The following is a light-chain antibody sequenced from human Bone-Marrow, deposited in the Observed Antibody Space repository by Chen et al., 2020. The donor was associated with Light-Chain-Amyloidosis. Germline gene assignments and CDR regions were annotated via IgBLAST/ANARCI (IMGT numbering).Light chain of an antibody. CDR1: SSDVGGDTH. Sequence: QSALTQPASVSGSPGQSITISCTGTSSDVGGDTHVSCYQQHPDKVPKLMIYEFTTRPSWVPDRFSGSKSDNTASLTISGLQTEDEADYFCSSYTITNTLVFGSGTRVTVL. CDR2: EFT. CDR3: SSYTITNTLV. V-gene: IGLV2-14*01. J-gene: IGLJ1*01.